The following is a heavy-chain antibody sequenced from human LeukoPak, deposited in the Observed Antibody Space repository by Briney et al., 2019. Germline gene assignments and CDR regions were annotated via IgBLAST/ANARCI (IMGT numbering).Heavy chain of an antibody. CDR1: GGSISSYY. Sequence: KPSETLSLTCTVSGGSISSYYWSWIRQPPGKGLEWIGYIYYSGSTNYNPSLKSRVTISVDTSKNQFSLKLSSVTAADTAVYYCARAGGEPLVFVYWGQGTLVTVSS. CDR2: IYYSGST. J-gene: IGHJ4*02. CDR3: ARAGGEPLVFVY. V-gene: IGHV4-59*01. D-gene: IGHD6-6*01.